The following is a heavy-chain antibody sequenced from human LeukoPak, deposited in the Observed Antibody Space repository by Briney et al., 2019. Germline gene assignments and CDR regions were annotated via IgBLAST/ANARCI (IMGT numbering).Heavy chain of an antibody. D-gene: IGHD6-13*01. CDR3: ARRARGYSSSLWAFDI. J-gene: IGHJ3*02. CDR2: IYYSGST. CDR1: GGSISSYY. V-gene: IGHV4-59*08. Sequence: SETLSLTCTVSGGSISSYYWSWIRQPPGKGLEWIGYIYYSGSTNYNPSLKSRATISVDTSKNQFSLKLSSVTAADTAVYYCARRARGYSSSLWAFDIWGQGTMVTVSS.